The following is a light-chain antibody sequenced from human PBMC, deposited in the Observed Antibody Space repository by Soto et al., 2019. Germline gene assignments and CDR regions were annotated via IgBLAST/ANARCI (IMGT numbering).Light chain of an antibody. J-gene: IGLJ1*01. CDR3: SSIYARSNVFV. V-gene: IGLV2-8*01. CDR1: RSDVGGYNY. Sequence: QSVLTQPPSASGSLGQSVTISCTGTRSDVGGYNYVSWYQQHPGKAPKLLLYEVTKRPSGVPDRFSGSKSGNTASLTVSNLQAEDEAEYHCSSIYARSNVFVFXTGTKVTVL. CDR2: EVT.